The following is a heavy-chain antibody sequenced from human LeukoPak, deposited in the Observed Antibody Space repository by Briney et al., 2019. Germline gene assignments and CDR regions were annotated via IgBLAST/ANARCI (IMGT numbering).Heavy chain of an antibody. CDR3: ARDLTTLYYYYYYYMDV. CDR1: GFTFSDYY. V-gene: IGHV3-11*04. Sequence: GESLKISCAASGFTFSDYYMSWIRQAPGKGLEWVSYISSSGSTIYYADSVKGRFTISRDNAKNSLYLQMNSLRAEDTAVYYCARDLTTLYYYYYYYMDVWGKGTTVTVSS. D-gene: IGHD1-1*01. J-gene: IGHJ6*03. CDR2: ISSSGSTI.